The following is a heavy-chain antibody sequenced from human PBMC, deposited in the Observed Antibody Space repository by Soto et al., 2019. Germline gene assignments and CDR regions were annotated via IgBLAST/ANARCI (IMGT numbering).Heavy chain of an antibody. J-gene: IGHJ4*02. Sequence: GESLKISCQVSGHSFTDYWIAWVRQMPGKGLEWMGIIHPADSDTRYSPSFQGQVTFSADKSISAAYLQWSGLKASDSAMYYCARPDSSGYYVLWGQGTLVTVSS. D-gene: IGHD3-22*01. CDR3: ARPDSSGYYVL. CDR1: GHSFTDYW. CDR2: IHPADSDT. V-gene: IGHV5-51*01.